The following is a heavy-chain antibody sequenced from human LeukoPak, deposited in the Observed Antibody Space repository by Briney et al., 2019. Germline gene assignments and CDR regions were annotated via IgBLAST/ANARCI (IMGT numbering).Heavy chain of an antibody. V-gene: IGHV3-30*04. CDR3: TTRGRGY. CDR1: GFTFSSYA. Sequence: GGSLRLSCAASGFTFSSYAMHWVRQAPGKGLEWVAVISYDGSNKYYADSVKGRFTISRDNAKNSLYLQMNSLRAEDTAVYYCTTRGRGYWGQGTLVTVSS. J-gene: IGHJ4*02. CDR2: ISYDGSNK. D-gene: IGHD1-14*01.